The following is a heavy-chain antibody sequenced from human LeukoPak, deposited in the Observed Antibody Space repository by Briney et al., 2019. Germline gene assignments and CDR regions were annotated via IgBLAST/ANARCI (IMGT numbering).Heavy chain of an antibody. D-gene: IGHD5-12*01. CDR2: IYSGGST. J-gene: IGHJ4*02. CDR1: GFTVSSNY. V-gene: IGHV3-53*01. Sequence: GGSLRLSCAASGFTVSSNYVSWVRQAPGKGLEWVSVIYSGGSTYYADSVKGRFTISRDNSKNTLYLRMNSLRAEDTAVYYCARGYRASGYAFVDYFDYWGQGTLVTVSS. CDR3: ARGYRASGYAFVDYFDY.